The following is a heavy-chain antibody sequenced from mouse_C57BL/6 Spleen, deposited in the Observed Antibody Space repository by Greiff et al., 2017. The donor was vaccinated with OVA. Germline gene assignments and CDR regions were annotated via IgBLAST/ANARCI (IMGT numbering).Heavy chain of an antibody. J-gene: IGHJ3*01. CDR3: ARGDYSNYLSWFAY. CDR1: GYTFTDYN. V-gene: IGHV1-22*01. Sequence: VQLQQSGPELVKPGASVKMSCKASGYTFTDYNMHWVKQSHGKSLEWIGYINPNNGGTSYNQKFKGKATLTVNKSSSTAYMELRSLTSEDSAVYYCARGDYSNYLSWFAYWGQGTLVTVSA. CDR2: INPNNGGT. D-gene: IGHD2-5*01.